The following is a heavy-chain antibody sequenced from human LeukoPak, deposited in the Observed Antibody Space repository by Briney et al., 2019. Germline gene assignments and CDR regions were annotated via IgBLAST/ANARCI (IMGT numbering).Heavy chain of an antibody. CDR3: ARNLPMLF. D-gene: IGHD3-10*02. CDR2: IYSDSST. J-gene: IGHJ4*02. Sequence: GGSLRLPCAASGFTVSSNYMSWVRQAPGKGLEWVSVIYSDSSTYYADSVRGRFTISRDKSKNTLYLQMNSLRAEDTAMYYCARNLPMLFGGQGTLVTVSS. V-gene: IGHV3-53*01. CDR1: GFTVSSNY.